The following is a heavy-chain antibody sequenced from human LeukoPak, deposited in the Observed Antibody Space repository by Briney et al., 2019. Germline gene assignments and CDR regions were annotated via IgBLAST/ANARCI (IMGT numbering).Heavy chain of an antibody. J-gene: IGHJ4*02. CDR1: GFTFNGYA. D-gene: IGHD2-21*01. Sequence: GGSLRLSCAASGFTFNGYALYWVRQAPGKGLEWVTLISYDGYDKSYADSVRGRFTISRDNSRNTLYLQMDSLRSEDTAVYYCARDFFPVVDSTWYEIGYWGQGTLVTVSS. CDR2: ISYDGYDK. V-gene: IGHV3-30-3*01. CDR3: ARDFFPVVDSTWYEIGY.